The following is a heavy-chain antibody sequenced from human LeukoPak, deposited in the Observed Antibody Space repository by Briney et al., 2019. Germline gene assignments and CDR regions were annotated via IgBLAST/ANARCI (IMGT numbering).Heavy chain of an antibody. D-gene: IGHD6-13*01. Sequence: GGSLRLSCAASGFTFSSYDLSWVRQAPGKGLECVSAIRRGVGSTYYADSVKGRFTISRDNSKNTLYLQMNSLRAEDTAVYYCAKEGDLWQQLAFTDYWGQGTLVTVSS. CDR3: AKEGDLWQQLAFTDY. CDR1: GFTFSSYD. V-gene: IGHV3-23*01. CDR2: IRRGVGST. J-gene: IGHJ4*02.